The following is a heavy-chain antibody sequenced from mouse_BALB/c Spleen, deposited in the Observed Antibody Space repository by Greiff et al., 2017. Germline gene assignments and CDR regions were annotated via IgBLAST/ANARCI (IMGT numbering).Heavy chain of an antibody. CDR1: GYTFSSYW. J-gene: IGHJ1*01. Sequence: VKLVESGAELMKPGASVKISCKATGYTFSSYWIEWVKQRPGHGLEWIGEILPGSGSTNYNEKFKGKATFTADTSSNTAYMQLSSLTSEDSAVYYCSRSDCGSSHVYFDVWGAGTTVTVSS. CDR3: SRSDCGSSHVYFDV. CDR2: ILPGSGST. D-gene: IGHD1-1*01. V-gene: IGHV1-9*01.